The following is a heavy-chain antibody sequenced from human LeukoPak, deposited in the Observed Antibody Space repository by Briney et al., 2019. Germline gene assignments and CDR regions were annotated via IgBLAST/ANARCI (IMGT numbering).Heavy chain of an antibody. CDR1: GYTFTCYY. CDR2: ISPNSGGT. D-gene: IGHD5-12*01. J-gene: IGHJ4*02. V-gene: IGHV1-2*02. Sequence: ASVKVSCKASGYTFTCYYMHWVRQAPGQGLEWMGSISPNSGGTNYAQKFQGRVTMTRDTSISTAYMELNSQRSDDTAVYYCARDRAVATIGGVDYWGQGTLVTVSS. CDR3: ARDRAVATIGGVDY.